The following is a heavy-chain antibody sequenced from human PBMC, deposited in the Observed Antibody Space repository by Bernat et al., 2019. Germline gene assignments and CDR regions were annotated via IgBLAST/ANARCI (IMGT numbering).Heavy chain of an antibody. V-gene: IGHV4-59*01. Sequence: QVQLQESGPGLVKPSETLSLTCTVSGGSISSYYWSWIRQPPGKGLEWIGYIYYSGSTNYNPSLKSRVTISVDTSKNQFSLKLSSVTAADTAVYYCARGSWVYYDFWSGTMGAFDIWGQGTMVTVSS. CDR3: ARGSWVYYDFWSGTMGAFDI. CDR1: GGSISSYY. D-gene: IGHD3-3*01. CDR2: IYYSGST. J-gene: IGHJ3*02.